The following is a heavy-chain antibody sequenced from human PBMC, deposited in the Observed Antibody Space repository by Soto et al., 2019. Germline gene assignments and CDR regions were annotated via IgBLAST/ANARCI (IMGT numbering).Heavy chain of an antibody. V-gene: IGHV3-15*07. D-gene: IGHD2-15*01. CDR2: IKTSAGGGAT. Sequence: EVQLVESAGGLVKPRGSLRLSCVASGFSFNEAWMNWVRQAPGEGLEWVGRIKTSAGGGATDYAAPVQGRFTISRDDSKNALYLHMNSRRTEDTAIYYCTTGSVEGIWGQGTTVTVSS. J-gene: IGHJ6*02. CDR3: TTGSVEGI. CDR1: GFSFNEAW.